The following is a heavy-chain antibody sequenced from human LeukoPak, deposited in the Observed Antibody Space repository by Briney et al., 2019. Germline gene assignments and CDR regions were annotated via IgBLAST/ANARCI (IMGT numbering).Heavy chain of an antibody. CDR3: ARSHPLRYEVTTWGLIDY. CDR1: GYTFTSYD. Sequence: GASVKVSCKASGYTFTSYDINWVRQATGQGLEWMGWMNPNSGNTGYAQKFQGRVTMTRNTSISTAYMKLSSLRSEDTAVYYCARSHPLRYEVTTWGLIDYWGQGTLVTVSS. D-gene: IGHD4-17*01. J-gene: IGHJ4*02. V-gene: IGHV1-8*01. CDR2: MNPNSGNT.